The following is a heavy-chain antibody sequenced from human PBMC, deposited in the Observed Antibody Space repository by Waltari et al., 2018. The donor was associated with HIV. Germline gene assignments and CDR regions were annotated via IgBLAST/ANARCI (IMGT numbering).Heavy chain of an antibody. V-gene: IGHV3-23*01. D-gene: IGHD4-17*01. J-gene: IGHJ4*02. CDR3: AKDREIYGDYAH. CDR1: GFTFGSYA. CDR2: ISGSGGST. Sequence: EVQLLESGGGLVQPGGSLRLSCAASGFTFGSYALSWVRQAPGKGLEWVSAISGSGGSTYYADSVKGRFTISRDNSKNTLYLQMNSLRAEDTAVYYCAKDREIYGDYAHWGQGTLVTVSS.